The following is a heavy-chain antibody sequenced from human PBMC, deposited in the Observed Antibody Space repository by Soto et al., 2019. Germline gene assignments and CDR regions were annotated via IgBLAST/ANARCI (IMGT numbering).Heavy chain of an antibody. V-gene: IGHV3-23*01. CDR3: AKGSWELPRVFDY. D-gene: IGHD1-26*01. J-gene: IGHJ4*02. Sequence: GGSLRLSCAASGFTFSNYAMSWVRQAPGKGLEWVSAISGSGGSTYYADSVKGRFTISRDNSKNTLYLQMNSLRAEDTAVYYCAKGSWELPRVFDYWGQGTLVTVSS. CDR1: GFTFSNYA. CDR2: ISGSGGST.